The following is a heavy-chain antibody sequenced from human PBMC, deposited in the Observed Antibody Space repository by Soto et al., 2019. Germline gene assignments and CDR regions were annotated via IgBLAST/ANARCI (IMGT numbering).Heavy chain of an antibody. Sequence: SETMSDPCCVEGGSGGGYYWRRISQPPGKGLEWIGEINHSGSTNYNPSLKSRVTISVDTSKNQFSLKLSSVTAADTAVYYCARGGYYDYVWGSYRCPYYFAYWGQGTLVPVSS. CDR3: ARGGYYDYVWGSYRCPYYFAY. CDR1: GGSGGGYY. D-gene: IGHD3-16*02. J-gene: IGHJ4*02. CDR2: INHSGST. V-gene: IGHV4-34*01.